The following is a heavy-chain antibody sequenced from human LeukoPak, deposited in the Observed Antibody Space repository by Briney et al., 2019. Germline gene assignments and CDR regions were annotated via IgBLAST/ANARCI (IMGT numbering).Heavy chain of an antibody. CDR3: AREVDFGVVPNWFDP. CDR2: INHSGST. Sequence: SETLSLTCAVYGGSFSGYYWSWIRQPPGKGLEWIGEINHSGSTNYNPSLKSRVTISVDTSKNQFSLKLSSVTAADTAVYYCAREVDFGVVPNWFDPWGQGTLVTVSS. D-gene: IGHD3-3*01. J-gene: IGHJ5*02. CDR1: GGSFSGYY. V-gene: IGHV4-34*01.